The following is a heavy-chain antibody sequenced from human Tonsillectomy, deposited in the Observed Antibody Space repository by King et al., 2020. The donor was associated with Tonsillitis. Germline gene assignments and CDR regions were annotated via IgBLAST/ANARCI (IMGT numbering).Heavy chain of an antibody. Sequence: VQLVESGGGLVQPGGSLRLSCAASGFTFSNYAMSWVRQAPGKGLEWVSLISGSGGSTYYADSVKGRFTISRDNSKNTLYLQMNSLRVEDTAVYYCAKALGDLDGLFDYWGQGTLVTVSS. J-gene: IGHJ4*02. D-gene: IGHD4-17*01. CDR1: GFTFSNYA. CDR3: AKALGDLDGLFDY. V-gene: IGHV3-23*04. CDR2: ISGSGGST.